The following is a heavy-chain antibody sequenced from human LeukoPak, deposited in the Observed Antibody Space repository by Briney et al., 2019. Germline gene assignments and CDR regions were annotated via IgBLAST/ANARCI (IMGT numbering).Heavy chain of an antibody. CDR2: INHSGST. J-gene: IGHJ6*03. V-gene: IGHV4-34*01. CDR1: GGSFSGYC. D-gene: IGHD3-10*01. CDR3: ARRVGRYFGERAYYYNYMDV. Sequence: PSETLSLTCAVYGGSFSGYCWSWIRQPPGKGLEWIGEINHSGSTKNNPSLKSRVTISVDTSKNQFSLKLSSVTAADTAVYYCARRVGRYFGERAYYYNYMDVWGKGTTVTISS.